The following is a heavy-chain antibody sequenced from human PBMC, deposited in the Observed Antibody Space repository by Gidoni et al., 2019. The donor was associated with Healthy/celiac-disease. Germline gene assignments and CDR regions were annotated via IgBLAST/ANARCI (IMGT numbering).Heavy chain of an antibody. Sequence: QLQLQESGSGLVKPSQTLSLTCAVSGGSISSGGYSWSWIRQPPGKGLEWIGYIYHSGSTYYNPSLKSRVTISVDRSKNQFSLKLSSVTAADTAVYYCARGSSLYYDILTGTDAFDIWGQGTMVTVSS. D-gene: IGHD3-9*01. J-gene: IGHJ3*02. V-gene: IGHV4-30-2*01. CDR3: ARGSSLYYDILTGTDAFDI. CDR2: IYHSGST. CDR1: GGSISSGGYS.